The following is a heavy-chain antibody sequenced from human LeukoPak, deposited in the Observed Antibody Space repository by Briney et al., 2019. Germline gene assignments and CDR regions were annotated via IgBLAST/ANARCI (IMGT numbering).Heavy chain of an antibody. CDR1: GGSFSGYY. CDR2: INHSGST. V-gene: IGHV4-34*01. CDR3: ERGANGVWKYYYYDYMDV. D-gene: IGHD2-8*01. J-gene: IGHJ6*03. Sequence: PSETLSLTCAVYGGSFSGYYWSSIRQPPGKGLEWIGEINHSGSTNYNPSLKSRVTISVDTSKNQFSLKLSSVTAADTAVYYCERGANGVWKYYYYDYMDVWGKGTTVTVSS.